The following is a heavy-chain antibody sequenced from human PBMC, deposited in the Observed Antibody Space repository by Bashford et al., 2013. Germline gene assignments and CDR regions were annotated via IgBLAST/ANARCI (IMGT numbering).Heavy chain of an antibody. D-gene: IGHD1-26*01. V-gene: IGHV3-33*01. CDR2: IWYDGSNK. J-gene: IGHJ3*01. Sequence: VRQAPGKGLEWVAVIWYDGSNKYYADSVKGRFTISRDNSKNTLYLQMNSLRAEDTAVYYCARNGGSSGSYGPYGWGQGTMVTVSS. CDR3: ARNGGSSGSYGPYG.